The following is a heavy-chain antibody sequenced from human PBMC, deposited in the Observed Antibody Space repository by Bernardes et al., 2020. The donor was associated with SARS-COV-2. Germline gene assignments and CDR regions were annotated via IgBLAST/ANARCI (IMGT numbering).Heavy chain of an antibody. CDR2: INPKSGGT. CDR1: GYTFTAFY. Sequence: ASVKDSCKTSGYTFTAFYIHWLRQAPGQRLEWMGWINPKSGGTIYAQKFQGRVTMTRDTSSSTVYMELNWLRVDDTAIYYCASRHSSFAFYGLDVWGQGTTVIVSS. D-gene: IGHD6-19*01. V-gene: IGHV1-2*02. J-gene: IGHJ6*02. CDR3: ASRHSSFAFYGLDV.